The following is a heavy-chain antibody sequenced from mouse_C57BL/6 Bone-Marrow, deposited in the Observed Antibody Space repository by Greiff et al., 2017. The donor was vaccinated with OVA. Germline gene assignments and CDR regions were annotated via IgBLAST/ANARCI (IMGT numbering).Heavy chain of an antibody. J-gene: IGHJ2*01. V-gene: IGHV1-69*01. CDR1: GYTFTSYW. D-gene: IGHD1-1*01. CDR3: ARRATVVATRFDY. CDR2: IDPSDSYT. Sequence: QVQLQQPGAELVMPGASVKLSCKASGYTFTSYWMHWVKQRPGQGLEWIGEIDPSDSYTNYNQKFKGKSTLTVDKSSSTAYMQLSSLTSEDSAVYYCARRATVVATRFDYWGQGTTLTVSS.